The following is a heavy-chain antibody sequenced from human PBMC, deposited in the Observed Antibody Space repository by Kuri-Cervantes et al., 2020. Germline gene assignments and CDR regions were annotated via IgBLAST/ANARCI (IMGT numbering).Heavy chain of an antibody. CDR3: ARDPGHRNGMDV. Sequence: GGSLRLSCAASGFTFSSYWMSWVRQAPGKGLEWVSAISGSGGSTYYADSVKGRFTISRDNSKNTLYLQLNSLRVEDTAIYYCARDPGHRNGMDVWGQGTTVTVSS. J-gene: IGHJ6*02. CDR1: GFTFSSYW. CDR2: ISGSGGST. V-gene: IGHV3-23*01.